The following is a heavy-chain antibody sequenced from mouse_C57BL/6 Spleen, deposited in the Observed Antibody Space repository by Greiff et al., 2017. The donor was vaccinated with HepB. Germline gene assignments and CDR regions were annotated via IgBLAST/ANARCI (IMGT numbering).Heavy chain of an antibody. J-gene: IGHJ4*01. Sequence: EVQLVESGPGLVKPSQSLSLTCSVTGYSITSGYYWNWIRQFPGNKLEWMGYISYDGSNNYNPSLKNRISIHGDTSKNQFFLKLNSVTTEDTATYYCARAYYNKGGDYAMDYWGQGTSVTVSS. CDR3: ARAYYNKGGDYAMDY. CDR1: GYSITSGYY. D-gene: IGHD2-5*01. V-gene: IGHV3-6*01. CDR2: ISYDGSN.